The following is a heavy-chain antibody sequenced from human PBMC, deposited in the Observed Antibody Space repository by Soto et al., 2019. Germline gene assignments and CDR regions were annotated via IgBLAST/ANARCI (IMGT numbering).Heavy chain of an antibody. J-gene: IGHJ6*02. CDR1: GGSFSGYY. CDR2: INHSGST. CDR3: ARGMSSGYYSYYYYGMDV. V-gene: IGHV4-34*01. Sequence: SETLSLTCAVYGGSFSGYYWRWVRQPPGKGLEWIGEINHSGSTNYNPSLKSRVTISVDTSKNQFSLKLSSVTAADTAVYYCARGMSSGYYSYYYYGMDVWGQGTTVNVSS. D-gene: IGHD3-22*01.